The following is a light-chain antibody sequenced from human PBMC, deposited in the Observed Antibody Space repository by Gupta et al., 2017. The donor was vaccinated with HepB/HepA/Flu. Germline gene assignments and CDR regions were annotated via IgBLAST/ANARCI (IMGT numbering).Light chain of an antibody. V-gene: IGKV1-39*01. Sequence: MTQSPSSLSASVGDRVTITCRASQSISRNLNWYQQKPGKAPKLLIYAASSLQSGVPSRFSGSGSGTDFTLTISSLQPEDFATYYCQQSYTTPRTFGQGTKVEIK. CDR3: QQSYTTPRT. J-gene: IGKJ1*01. CDR1: QSISRN. CDR2: AAS.